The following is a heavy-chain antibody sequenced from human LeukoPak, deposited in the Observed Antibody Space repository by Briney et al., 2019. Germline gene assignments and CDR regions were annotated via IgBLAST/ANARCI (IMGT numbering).Heavy chain of an antibody. V-gene: IGHV1-18*01. CDR3: AREKSRYPYGYNY. CDR1: GYTFISYD. CDR2: ISAYNGNT. J-gene: IGHJ4*02. Sequence: ASVKVSCKAFGYTFISYDINWVRQPPGQGLEWMGWISAYNGNTNYAQKFQGRVTMTTDTSTSTAYMELRSLRSDDTAVYYCAREKSRYPYGYNYWGQGTLVTVSS. D-gene: IGHD5-18*01.